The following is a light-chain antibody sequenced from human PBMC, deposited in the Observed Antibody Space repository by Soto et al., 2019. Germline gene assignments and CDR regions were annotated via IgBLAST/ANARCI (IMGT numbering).Light chain of an antibody. J-gene: IGKJ1*01. CDR1: QSVSSSY. CDR3: QQCGSSPWT. Sequence: EIVLTQSPGTLSLSPGERVTLSCRASQSVSSSYLAWYQQKPGQAPRLLIFGASSRATGIPDRFSGSGSGTDFTLTISRLEPEDFAVYYCQQCGSSPWTFGQGTKVEIK. CDR2: GAS. V-gene: IGKV3-20*01.